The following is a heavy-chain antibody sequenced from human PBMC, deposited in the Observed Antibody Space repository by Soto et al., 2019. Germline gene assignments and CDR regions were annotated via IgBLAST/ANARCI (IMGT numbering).Heavy chain of an antibody. Sequence: SGPTRVNPTQTLTLTCTFSGFSLSTSGVGVGWIRQPPGKALEWLALIYWDDDKRYSPSLKSRLTITKDTSKNQVVLTMTNMDPVDTATYYCARFVFGVVTSWFDPWGQGTLVTVSS. V-gene: IGHV2-5*02. J-gene: IGHJ5*02. CDR3: ARFVFGVVTSWFDP. CDR1: GFSLSTSGVG. D-gene: IGHD3-3*01. CDR2: IYWDDDK.